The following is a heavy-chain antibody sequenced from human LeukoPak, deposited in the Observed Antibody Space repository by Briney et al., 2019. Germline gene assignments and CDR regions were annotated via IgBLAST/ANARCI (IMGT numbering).Heavy chain of an antibody. V-gene: IGHV1-18*01. D-gene: IGHD2-2*01. CDR3: AREYGSSPSDYYYYMDV. CDR1: GCTFSSYG. Sequence: ASVKVSCKASGCTFSSYGISWVRQAPGQGLEWMGWISAYNGDTNYAQNLQGRVTMTTDTSTSTAYMELRSLRSDDTAVYYCAREYGSSPSDYYYYMDVWGKGTTVTVSS. CDR2: ISAYNGDT. J-gene: IGHJ6*03.